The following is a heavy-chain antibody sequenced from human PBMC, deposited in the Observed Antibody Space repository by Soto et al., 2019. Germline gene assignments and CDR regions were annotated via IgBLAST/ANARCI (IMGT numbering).Heavy chain of an antibody. CDR3: AKPELGYCSSTSCYGLDY. D-gene: IGHD2-2*01. V-gene: IGHV3-23*01. CDR2: ISGSGGST. CDR1: GFTFSSKA. Sequence: GGALRRFCAASGFTFSSKAMSWVCHAPRKGLEWVSAISGSGGSTYYADSVKGRFTISRDNSKNTLYLQMNSLRAEDTAVYYCAKPELGYCSSTSCYGLDYWGQGTLVTVSS. J-gene: IGHJ4*02.